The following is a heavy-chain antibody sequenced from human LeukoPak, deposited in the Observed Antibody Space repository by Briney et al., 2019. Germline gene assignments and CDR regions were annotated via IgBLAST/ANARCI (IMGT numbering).Heavy chain of an antibody. D-gene: IGHD3-22*01. V-gene: IGHV3-30*01. J-gene: IGHJ4*02. CDR2: ISYDGSNK. CDR1: GFTFSSYA. CDR3: ASSYDSALLRLPRR. Sequence: PGRSLRLSCAASGFTFSSYAMHWVRQAPGKGLEWVAVISYDGSNKYYADSVKGRFTISRDNSKNTLYLQMNSLRAEDTAVYYCASSYDSALLRLPRRWGQGTLVTVSS.